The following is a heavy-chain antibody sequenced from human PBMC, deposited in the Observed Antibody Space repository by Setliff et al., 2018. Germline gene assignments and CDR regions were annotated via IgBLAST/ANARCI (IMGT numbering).Heavy chain of an antibody. V-gene: IGHV1-46*01. CDR3: ARDRDSSGYPYYFDY. Sequence: ASVKVSCKASGYTFTSYYMHWVRQAPGQGLEWMGIINPSGGSTSYAQKFQGRVTMTRDTSISTAYMELSRLRSDYTAVYYCARDRDSSGYPYYFDYWGQGTLVTVSS. CDR1: GYTFTSYY. J-gene: IGHJ4*02. D-gene: IGHD3-22*01. CDR2: INPSGGST.